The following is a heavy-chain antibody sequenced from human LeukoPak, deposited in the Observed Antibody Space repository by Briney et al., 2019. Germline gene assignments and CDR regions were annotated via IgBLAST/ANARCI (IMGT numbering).Heavy chain of an antibody. V-gene: IGHV7-4-1*02. CDR2: INTNTGNP. J-gene: IGHJ6*03. Sequence: GASVKVSCKASGYTFTNYALNWVRQAPGQGLEWMGWINTNTGNPTYAQGFTGRFVFSLDTSVSTAYLQISSLKAEDTAVYYCAKARDFWSAYSPLEYMDVWGKGTTVIVSS. CDR1: GYTFTNYA. CDR3: AKARDFWSAYSPLEYMDV. D-gene: IGHD3-3*01.